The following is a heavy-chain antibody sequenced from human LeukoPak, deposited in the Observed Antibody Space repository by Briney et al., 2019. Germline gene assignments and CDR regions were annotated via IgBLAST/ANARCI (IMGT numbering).Heavy chain of an antibody. CDR3: ARGIESYGDYGY. Sequence: SETLSLTCTVSGGSISGSYWSWIRQPPGKGLEWIAYMYNSGSTNYNPSLKSRVTISIDTSKNQFSLKLNSLTAADTAIYYCARGIESYGDYGYWGHGVLVTV. V-gene: IGHV4-59*01. CDR1: GGSISGSY. CDR2: MYNSGST. D-gene: IGHD4-17*01. J-gene: IGHJ4*03.